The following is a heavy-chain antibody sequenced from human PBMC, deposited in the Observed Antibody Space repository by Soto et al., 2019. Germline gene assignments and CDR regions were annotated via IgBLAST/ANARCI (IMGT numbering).Heavy chain of an antibody. V-gene: IGHV1-69*01. CDR3: ARDQVAGTGFDP. Sequence: QVQLVQSGAEVKKPGSSVKVSCKASGGTFSSYAISWVRQAPGQGLEWMGGITPIHGTAKYAQNFQGRVTITADESTSTVYMELSLRSDDTAVYYCARDQVAGTGFDPWGQGTLVTASS. D-gene: IGHD6-19*01. CDR2: ITPIHGTA. J-gene: IGHJ5*02. CDR1: GGTFSSYA.